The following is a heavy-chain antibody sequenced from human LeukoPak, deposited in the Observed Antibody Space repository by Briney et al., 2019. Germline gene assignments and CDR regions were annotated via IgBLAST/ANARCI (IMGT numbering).Heavy chain of an antibody. CDR1: GYTLTELS. CDR2: FDPEDGET. CDR3: ATVPYYYDSSGYGFDY. J-gene: IGHJ4*02. Sequence: GASVKVSCKVSGYTLTELSMHWVRQAPGKGLEWMGGFDPEDGETIYGQKFQGRVTMTEDTSTDTAYMELSSLRSEDTAVYYCATVPYYYDSSGYGFDYWGQGTLVTVSS. D-gene: IGHD3-22*01. V-gene: IGHV1-24*01.